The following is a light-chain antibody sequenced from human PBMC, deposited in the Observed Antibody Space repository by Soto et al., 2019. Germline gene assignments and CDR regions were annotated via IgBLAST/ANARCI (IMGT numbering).Light chain of an antibody. V-gene: IGKV3-15*01. CDR2: GAS. J-gene: IGKJ1*01. CDR3: QQYNDWLWT. CDR1: HTFSNN. Sequence: TRSPGTVSLYTGERATLSCRASHTFSNNYLAWFQQKPGQTPRLLFNGASTRATGIPARFTGSGSGTEFTLTITSLQSEDFAVYYCQQYNDWLWTFGQGTNVDI.